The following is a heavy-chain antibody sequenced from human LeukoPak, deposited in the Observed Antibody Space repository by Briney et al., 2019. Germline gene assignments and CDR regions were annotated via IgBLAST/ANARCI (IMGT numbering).Heavy chain of an antibody. D-gene: IGHD3-3*01. Sequence: SETLSLTCTVSGGSINNYYWSWIRQPAGKGLEWIGRIYTSGSTNYNPSLKSRVTISVDTSKNQFSLKLSSVTAADTAVYYCARGQYYDFWSGSSNRGAFDIWGQGTMVTVSS. CDR1: GGSINNYY. CDR2: IYTSGST. CDR3: ARGQYYDFWSGSSNRGAFDI. V-gene: IGHV4-4*07. J-gene: IGHJ3*02.